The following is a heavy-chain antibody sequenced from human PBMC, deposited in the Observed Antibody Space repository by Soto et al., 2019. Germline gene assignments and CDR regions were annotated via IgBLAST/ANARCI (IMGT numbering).Heavy chain of an antibody. CDR2: IWYDGSNK. CDR1: GFTFSSYG. Sequence: GGSLRLSCAASGFTFSSYGMHWVRQAPGKGLEWVAVIWYDGSNKYYADSVKGRLTISRDNSKNTLYLQMNSLRAEDTAVYYCARAQQWLDYYFDYWGQGTLVTVSS. J-gene: IGHJ4*02. D-gene: IGHD6-19*01. V-gene: IGHV3-33*01. CDR3: ARAQQWLDYYFDY.